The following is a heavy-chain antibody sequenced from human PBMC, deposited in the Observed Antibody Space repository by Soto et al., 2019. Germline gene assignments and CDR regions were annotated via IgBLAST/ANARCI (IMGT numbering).Heavy chain of an antibody. CDR1: GGSFSGYY. CDR3: ARGWHSSSWYDNWFDP. J-gene: IGHJ5*02. CDR2: INHSGST. Sequence: PSETLSLTCAVYGGSFSGYYWSWIRQPPGKGLEWIGEINHSGSTNYNPSLKSRVTISVDTSKNQFSLKLSSVTAADTAVYYCARGWHSSSWYDNWFDPWGQGTLVTVSS. D-gene: IGHD6-13*01. V-gene: IGHV4-34*01.